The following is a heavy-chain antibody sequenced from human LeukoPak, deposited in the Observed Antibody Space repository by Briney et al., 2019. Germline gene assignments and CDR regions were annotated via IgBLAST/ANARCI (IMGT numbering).Heavy chain of an antibody. J-gene: IGHJ1*01. CDR2: IWNDGGKK. CDR1: GFTFSTYG. Sequence: GWSLRLSCAASGFTFSTYGMYWVRQAPGKGLEWVAMIWNDGGKKNHADSVKGRFTISRDNSKDTLYLQMNSLRAEDTAVYYCAKGEFWTGQAEYFQHWGQGTLVTVSS. D-gene: IGHD3/OR15-3a*01. CDR3: AKGEFWTGQAEYFQH. V-gene: IGHV3-33*03.